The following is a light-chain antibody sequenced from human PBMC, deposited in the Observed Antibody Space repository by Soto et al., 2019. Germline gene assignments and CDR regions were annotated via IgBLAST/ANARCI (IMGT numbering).Light chain of an antibody. CDR3: QQYGNSPIT. Sequence: EIVMTQSPATLSVSPGERATLSCRASQSVSSNLAWYQQKPGQAPRLLIYGASTRATGVPARFSGTGSGTDFTLTISRLEPEDFAVYYCQQYGNSPITFGQGTRLEN. V-gene: IGKV3-15*01. CDR2: GAS. CDR1: QSVSSN. J-gene: IGKJ5*01.